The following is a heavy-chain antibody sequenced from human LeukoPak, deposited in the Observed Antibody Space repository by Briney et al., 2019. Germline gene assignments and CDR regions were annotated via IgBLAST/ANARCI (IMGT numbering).Heavy chain of an antibody. CDR1: GGSISSSSYY. CDR3: ARDRVGATRRWFDP. Sequence: SETLSLTCTVSGGSISSSSYYWGWIRQPPGKRLEWIGSIYYSGSTYYNPSLKSRVTISVDTSKNQFSLKLSSVTAADTAVYYCARDRVGATRRWFDPWGQGTLVTVSS. J-gene: IGHJ5*02. D-gene: IGHD1-26*01. V-gene: IGHV4-39*07. CDR2: IYYSGST.